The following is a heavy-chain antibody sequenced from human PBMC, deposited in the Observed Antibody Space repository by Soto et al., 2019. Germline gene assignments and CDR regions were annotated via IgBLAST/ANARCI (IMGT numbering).Heavy chain of an antibody. V-gene: IGHV1-69*13. J-gene: IGHJ4*02. CDR1: GGTFSSYA. CDR3: ARMAYYYDSSGYLIDY. D-gene: IGHD3-22*01. Sequence: GASVKVSCKASGGTFSSYAISWVRQAPGQGLEWMGGIIPIFGTANYAQKFQGRVTITADESTSTAYMELSSLRSEDTAVYYCARMAYYYDSSGYLIDYWGQGTLVTVSS. CDR2: IIPIFGTA.